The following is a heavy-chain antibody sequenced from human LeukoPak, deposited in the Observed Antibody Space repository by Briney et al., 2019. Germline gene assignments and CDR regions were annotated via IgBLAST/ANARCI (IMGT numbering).Heavy chain of an antibody. CDR1: GFTFSSYA. CDR3: AKEYYYDSSGSLEADY. J-gene: IGHJ4*02. V-gene: IGHV3-23*01. CDR2: ISGSGGST. D-gene: IGHD3-22*01. Sequence: PGGSLRLSCAASGFTFSSYAMSWVRQAPGKGLEWVSAISGSGGSTYYADSVKGRFTISRDNSKNTLYLQMNSLRAEDTAVYYCAKEYYYDSSGSLEADYWGQGTLVTVSS.